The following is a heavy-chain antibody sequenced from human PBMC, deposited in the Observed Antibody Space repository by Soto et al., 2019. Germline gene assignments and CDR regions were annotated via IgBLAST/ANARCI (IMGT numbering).Heavy chain of an antibody. CDR2: IIPIFGTA. Sequence: XSVKVSFKASAGTFSSYAISWVRQAPGQGLEWMGGIIPIFGTANYAQKFQGRVTITADESTSTAYMELSSLRSEDTAVYYCARDSSRFGSPVTTNFDYWGQGTLVTVSS. CDR1: AGTFSSYA. D-gene: IGHD4-4*01. J-gene: IGHJ4*02. V-gene: IGHV1-69*13. CDR3: ARDSSRFGSPVTTNFDY.